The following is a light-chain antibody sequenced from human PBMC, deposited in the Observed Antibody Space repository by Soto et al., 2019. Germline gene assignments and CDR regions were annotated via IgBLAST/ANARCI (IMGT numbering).Light chain of an antibody. Sequence: DIQITQSPSTLSASVGDRVTITCRASQSISSWLAWYQQKPGKAPNLLIYKASSLESGVPSRFSGSGYGTEFTLTISSLQPDDFATYYCQQYNTYRTFGQGTKVDIK. CDR2: KAS. J-gene: IGKJ1*01. CDR3: QQYNTYRT. CDR1: QSISSW. V-gene: IGKV1-5*03.